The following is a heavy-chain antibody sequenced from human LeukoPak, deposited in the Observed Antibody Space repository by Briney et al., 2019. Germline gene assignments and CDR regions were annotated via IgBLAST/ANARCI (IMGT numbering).Heavy chain of an antibody. CDR3: ARSNQESRSWYGRGYYMDV. CDR2: INHSGST. J-gene: IGHJ6*03. Sequence: PSETLSLTCAVYGGSFSEYYWSWIRQPPGKGLEWIGEINHSGSTKYNASLKSRVTISVATSKHQFSLMLNSLTAADTAVCYCARSNQESRSWYGRGYYMDVWGKGTTVTISS. CDR1: GGSFSEYY. D-gene: IGHD6-13*01. V-gene: IGHV4-34*01.